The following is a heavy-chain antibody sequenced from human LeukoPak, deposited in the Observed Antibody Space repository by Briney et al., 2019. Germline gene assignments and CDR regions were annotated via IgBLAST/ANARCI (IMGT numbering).Heavy chain of an antibody. V-gene: IGHV3-11*01. CDR3: ARIRIALFGMVPLYYYMDV. J-gene: IGHJ6*03. D-gene: IGHD3-3*01. CDR1: GFSFSDYY. CDR2: ISKRNNTT. Sequence: GGSLRLSCVASGFSFSDYYMTWIRQAPGKGLEWVSSISKRNNTTYYADSVKGRFTISRDNAKTSLYLQMNSLRAEDSAVYYCARIRIALFGMVPLYYYMDVWGKGATVTVSS.